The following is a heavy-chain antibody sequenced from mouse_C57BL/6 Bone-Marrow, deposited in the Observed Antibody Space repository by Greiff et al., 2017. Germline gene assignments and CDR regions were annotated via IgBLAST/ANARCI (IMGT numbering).Heavy chain of an antibody. CDR2: FYPGSGRI. CDR3: ARHEGIYSNYLYWYFDV. J-gene: IGHJ1*03. Sequence: VQLQQSGAELVKPGASVKLSCKASGYTFTEYSINWVKQRPGQGLEWIGWFYPGSGRIKYNEKFKDKATLTADTSSSTAYMQLSRLTSEDSAVYFCARHEGIYSNYLYWYFDVWGTGTTVTVSS. V-gene: IGHV1-62-2*01. D-gene: IGHD2-5*01. CDR1: GYTFTEYS.